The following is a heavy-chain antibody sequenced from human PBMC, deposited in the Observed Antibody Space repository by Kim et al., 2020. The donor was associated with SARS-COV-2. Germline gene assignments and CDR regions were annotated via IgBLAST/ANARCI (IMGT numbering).Heavy chain of an antibody. CDR2: IYTSGST. V-gene: IGHV4-4*07. Sequence: SETLSLTCTVSGGSIANYYWNWLRQPAGKGLEWIGRIYTSGSTKYNPSLESRVTMSVDTSKNQFSLMLSSVTAADTAVYYCARGVGTNWNDYFDHWGQGTLVTVSS. CDR3: ARGVGTNWNDYFDH. CDR1: GGSIANYY. D-gene: IGHD1-1*01. J-gene: IGHJ4*02.